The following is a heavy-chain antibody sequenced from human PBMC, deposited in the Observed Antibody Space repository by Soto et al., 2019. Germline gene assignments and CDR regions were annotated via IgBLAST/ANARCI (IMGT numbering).Heavy chain of an antibody. CDR2: ISAYNGNR. V-gene: IGHV1-18*04. CDR3: ARAPSWWYFDL. Sequence: ASVKVSCKTSGYTFGTYGISWVRQAPGQGLEWMGWISAYNGNRAYAQKFQGRVTLTTDTSASTAYMELSSLRSEDTAVYYCARAPSWWYFDLWGRGTLVTVSS. J-gene: IGHJ2*01. CDR1: GYTFGTYG.